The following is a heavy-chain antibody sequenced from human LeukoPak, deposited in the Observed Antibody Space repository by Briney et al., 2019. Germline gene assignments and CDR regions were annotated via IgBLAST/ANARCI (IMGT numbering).Heavy chain of an antibody. Sequence: SETLSLTCAVYGGSFSGYYWSWIRQPPGKGLEWIGEINHSGSTNYNPSLKSRVTISVDTSKNQFSLKLSSVTAADTAVYYCAREGCFGSRCYSSTPSWYYYYGMDVWGQGTTVTVSS. J-gene: IGHJ6*02. CDR1: GGSFSGYY. D-gene: IGHD2-21*02. CDR3: AREGCFGSRCYSSTPSWYYYYGMDV. CDR2: INHSGST. V-gene: IGHV4-34*01.